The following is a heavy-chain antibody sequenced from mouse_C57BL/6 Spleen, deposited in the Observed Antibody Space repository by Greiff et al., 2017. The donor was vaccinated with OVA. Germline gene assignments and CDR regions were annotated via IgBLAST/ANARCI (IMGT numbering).Heavy chain of an antibody. CDR1: GFTFTDYY. Sequence: DVMLVESGGGLVQPGGSLSLSCAASGFTFTDYYMSWVRQTPGKALEWLGFIRNKANGYTTEYSASVKGRFTITRDNSQSIRYLQMNARRAEDSATYYCARYNDYDEAMDYWGQGTSVTVSS. V-gene: IGHV7-3*01. D-gene: IGHD2-4*01. CDR2: IRNKANGYTT. J-gene: IGHJ4*01. CDR3: ARYNDYDEAMDY.